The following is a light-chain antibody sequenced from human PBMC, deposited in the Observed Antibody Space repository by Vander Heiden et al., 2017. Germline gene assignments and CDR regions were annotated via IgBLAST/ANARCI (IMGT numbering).Light chain of an antibody. CDR2: DAS. CDR3: QEFTNCSLYT. J-gene: IGKJ2*01. Sequence: DILMTQSPSTPSASVGDRVIITCPASVNIATWLAWYQQKPGQAPKVLLYDASIWTDGVPSRFSGSGSGTEFTLTITSVEADDVAAYYCQEFTNCSLYTFGQGTKVEIK. V-gene: IGKV1-5*01. CDR1: VNIATW.